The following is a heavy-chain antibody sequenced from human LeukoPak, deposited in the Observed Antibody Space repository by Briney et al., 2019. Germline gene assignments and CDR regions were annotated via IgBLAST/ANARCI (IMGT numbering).Heavy chain of an antibody. V-gene: IGHV4-4*02. CDR3: ARTPSPVQGGNWFDP. J-gene: IGHJ5*02. Sequence: PSETLSLTCAVSGGSISSSNWWSWVRQPPGKGLEWIGEIYHSGSTNYNPSLKSRVTISVDKSKNQFTLKLSSVTAADTAVYYCARTPSPVQGGNWFDPWGQGTLVTVSS. CDR1: GGSISSSNW. CDR2: IYHSGST. D-gene: IGHD6-6*01.